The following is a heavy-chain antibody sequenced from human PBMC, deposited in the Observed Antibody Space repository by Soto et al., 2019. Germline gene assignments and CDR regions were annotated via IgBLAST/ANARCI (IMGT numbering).Heavy chain of an antibody. CDR3: ARGGLPTTAALFRFDP. D-gene: IGHD1-1*01. Sequence: QVQLQQWGAGLLKPSETLSLTCAVYGGSFSGYYWSWIRQPPGKGLEWIGEINHSGSTNYNPSLKSRVTISVDTSKNQFSLKLSSVTAADTVVYYCARGGLPTTAALFRFDPWGQGTLVTVSS. CDR2: INHSGST. V-gene: IGHV4-34*01. J-gene: IGHJ5*02. CDR1: GGSFSGYY.